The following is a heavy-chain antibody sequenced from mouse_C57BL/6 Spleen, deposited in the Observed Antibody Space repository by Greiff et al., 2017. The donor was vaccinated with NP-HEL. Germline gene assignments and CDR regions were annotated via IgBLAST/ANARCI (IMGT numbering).Heavy chain of an antibody. V-gene: IGHV5-16*01. CDR2: INYDGSST. Sequence: EVKVVESEGGLVQPGSSMKLSCTASGFTFSDYYMAWVRQVPEKGLEWVANINYDGSSTYYLDSLKSRFIISRDNAKNILYLQMSSLKSEDTATYYCARELRRYFDYWGQGTTLTVSS. D-gene: IGHD1-2*01. CDR1: GFTFSDYY. CDR3: ARELRRYFDY. J-gene: IGHJ2*01.